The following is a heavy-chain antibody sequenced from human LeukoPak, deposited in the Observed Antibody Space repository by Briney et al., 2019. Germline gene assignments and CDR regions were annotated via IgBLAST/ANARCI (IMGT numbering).Heavy chain of an antibody. D-gene: IGHD3-22*01. CDR3: AKWKYYYDSSGYYGNVYYYGMDV. CDR1: GFTFSSYA. J-gene: IGHJ6*02. V-gene: IGHV3-23*01. Sequence: PGGSLRLSCAASGFTFSSYAMSWIRQAPGKGLEWVSAISGSGGSTYYADSVKGRFTISRDNSKNTLYLQMNSLRAEDTAVYYCAKWKYYYDSSGYYGNVYYYGMDVWGQGTTVTVSS. CDR2: ISGSGGST.